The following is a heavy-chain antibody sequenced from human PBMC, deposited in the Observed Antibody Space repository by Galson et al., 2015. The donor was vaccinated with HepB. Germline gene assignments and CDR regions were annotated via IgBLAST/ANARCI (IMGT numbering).Heavy chain of an antibody. CDR2: ISSSTTYI. CDR1: GFTFSSYS. Sequence: SLRLSCAASGFTFSSYSMNWVRQAPGKGLEWVSSISSSTTYIHYADSVKGRFIISRDNATNSLYRQMNSLRAEDTAVDYGARDYLRTLGRYFDLWGRGTLVTVSS. D-gene: IGHD4-17*01. CDR3: ARDYLRTLGRYFDL. V-gene: IGHV3-21*01. J-gene: IGHJ2*01.